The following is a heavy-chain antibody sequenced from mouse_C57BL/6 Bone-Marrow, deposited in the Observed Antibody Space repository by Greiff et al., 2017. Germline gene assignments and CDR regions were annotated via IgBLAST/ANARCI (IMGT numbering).Heavy chain of an antibody. CDR3: ARSHYYGSRYYFDY. D-gene: IGHD1-1*01. CDR1: GYTFTDYY. Sequence: VQLQQSGAELVRPGASVKLSCKASGYTFTDYYINWVKQRPGQGLEWIARIYPGSGNTYYNEKFKGKATLTAEKSSSTAYMQLSSLTSEDSAVYFCARSHYYGSRYYFDYWGQGTTLTVSS. CDR2: IYPGSGNT. V-gene: IGHV1-76*01. J-gene: IGHJ2*01.